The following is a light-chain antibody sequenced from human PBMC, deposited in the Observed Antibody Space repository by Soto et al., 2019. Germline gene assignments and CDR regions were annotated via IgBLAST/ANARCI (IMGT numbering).Light chain of an antibody. J-gene: IGLJ1*01. CDR1: SSDVGGYSY. CDR3: SSYTYSSTLYV. Sequence: QSALTQPASVSGSPGQSITISCTGTSSDVGGYSYVSWYQQHPGKAPKLMIYDVNNWPSGVSNRFSGSKSGNTASLTISGRQAEDEAAYYCSSYTYSSTLYVFGTGTKVTVL. CDR2: DVN. V-gene: IGLV2-14*01.